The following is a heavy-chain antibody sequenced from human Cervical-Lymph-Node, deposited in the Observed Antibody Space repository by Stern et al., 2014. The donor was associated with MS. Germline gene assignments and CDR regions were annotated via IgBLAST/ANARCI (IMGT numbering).Heavy chain of an antibody. CDR3: ARGNYDVLTDNGGHGFDI. CDR1: GGSISSGNYY. CDR2: IYSSGST. Sequence: QVQLVQSGPGLVKPSQTLSLTCTVSGGSISSGNYYWSWIRQPAGEGLEWIGRIYSSGSTQYNPPLKSRVTLSQDTSTHQFSLSLSSVTAADTAVYYCARGNYDVLTDNGGHGFDIWGQGTMVTVSS. D-gene: IGHD3-9*01. V-gene: IGHV4-61*02. J-gene: IGHJ3*02.